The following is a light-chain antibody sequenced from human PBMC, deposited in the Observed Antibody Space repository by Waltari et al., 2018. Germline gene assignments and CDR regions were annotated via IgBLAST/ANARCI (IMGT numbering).Light chain of an antibody. CDR2: QDN. CDR1: NLGEKY. V-gene: IGLV3-1*01. CDR3: QACDGSTLI. J-gene: IGLJ2*01. Sequence: SYEVTQPPSVSVSPGQAASITCSGDNLGEKYVSWYQQKPGHSPVLVLYQDNRRPSGIPERFSGSNSNSANTATLTIVGTQAMDEADYHCQACDGSTLIFGGGTKLTVL.